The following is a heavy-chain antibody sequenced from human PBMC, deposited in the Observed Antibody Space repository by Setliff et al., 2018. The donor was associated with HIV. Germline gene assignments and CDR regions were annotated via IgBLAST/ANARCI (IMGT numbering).Heavy chain of an antibody. Sequence: GGSLRLSCAASGFTFSSYSMNWVRQAPGKGLEWVSSISSSSSYIYYADSVKGRFTISRDNSKNTLYLQMNSLRAEDTAVYYCANSASSGGSASTNDYWGQGTLVTVSS. CDR2: ISSSSSYI. V-gene: IGHV3-21*01. CDR3: ANSASSGGSASTNDY. CDR1: GFTFSSYS. D-gene: IGHD6-19*01. J-gene: IGHJ4*02.